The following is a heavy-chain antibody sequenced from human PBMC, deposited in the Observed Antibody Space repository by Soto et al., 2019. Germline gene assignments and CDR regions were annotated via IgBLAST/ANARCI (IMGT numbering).Heavy chain of an antibody. J-gene: IGHJ4*02. D-gene: IGHD5-12*01. CDR1: GFTFSSYA. Sequence: EVQLLQSGGGLVQPGGSLRLSCVASGFTFSSYAMNWVRQAPGKGPEWVSSISATGGSASYADSVKGRFTISRDNSKNTLYLQMPSLRADETAVYYCARDRGYSGYDREVFDFWGQGTRVTVSS. CDR3: ARDRGYSGYDREVFDF. V-gene: IGHV3-23*01. CDR2: ISATGGSA.